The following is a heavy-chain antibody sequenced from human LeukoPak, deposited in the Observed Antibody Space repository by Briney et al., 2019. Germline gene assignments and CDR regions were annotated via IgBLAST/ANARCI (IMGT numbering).Heavy chain of an antibody. V-gene: IGHV4-61*08. D-gene: IGHD3-9*01. J-gene: IGHJ4*02. CDR1: GASVSTGGYY. CDR3: ATIYYDVLTTYYDDFNY. CDR2: MHYSGST. Sequence: SETLSLTCTVSGASVSTGGYYWNWIRQPPGKGPEWIGYMHYSGSTNYNPSLKSRVTISVDTSKNQFSLKLTSITSADTAVYYCATIYYDVLTTYYDDFNYWGQGTLVTVSS.